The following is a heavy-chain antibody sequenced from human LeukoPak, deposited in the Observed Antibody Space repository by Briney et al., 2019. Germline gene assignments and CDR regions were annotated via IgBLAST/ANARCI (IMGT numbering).Heavy chain of an antibody. Sequence: GGSLTLSCAASGFTFSSYAMSWVRQAPGEGLEWVSAISGSGGSTYYADSVKGRFTISRDNSKNTLYLQMNSLRAEDTAVYYCAKSPTSRIVTFDYWGQGTLVTVSS. CDR2: ISGSGGST. CDR1: GFTFSSYA. J-gene: IGHJ4*02. V-gene: IGHV3-23*01. D-gene: IGHD1-26*01. CDR3: AKSPTSRIVTFDY.